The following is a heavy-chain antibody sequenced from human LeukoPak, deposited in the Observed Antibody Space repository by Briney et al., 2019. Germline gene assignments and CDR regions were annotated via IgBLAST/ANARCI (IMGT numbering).Heavy chain of an antibody. V-gene: IGHV1-69*05. D-gene: IGHD6-19*01. CDR2: IIPIFGTA. J-gene: IGHJ6*03. Sequence: GASVKVSCKASGYTFTSYDINWVRQATGQRLEWMGGIIPIFGTANYAQKFQGRVTITTDESTSTAYMELSSLRSEDTAVYYCARGRTLGRFCIAVAGCYHYYMVVWGKGTTVTVSS. CDR3: ARGRTLGRFCIAVAGCYHYYMVV. CDR1: GYTFTSYD.